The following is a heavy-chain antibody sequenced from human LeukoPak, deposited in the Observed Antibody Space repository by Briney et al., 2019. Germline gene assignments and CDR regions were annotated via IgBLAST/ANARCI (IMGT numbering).Heavy chain of an antibody. D-gene: IGHD3-10*01. CDR1: GGSISSSSYY. Sequence: SETLSLTCTVSGGSISSSSYYWGWIRQPPGKGLEWIGSIYYSGSTYYNPSLKSRVTISVDTSKNQFSLRLSSVTAADTAVYYCARMVRGVYYFDYWGQGTLVTVSS. CDR2: IYYSGST. V-gene: IGHV4-39*01. J-gene: IGHJ4*02. CDR3: ARMVRGVYYFDY.